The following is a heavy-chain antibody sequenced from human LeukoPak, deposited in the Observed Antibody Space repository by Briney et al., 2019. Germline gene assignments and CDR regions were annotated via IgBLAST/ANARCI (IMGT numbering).Heavy chain of an antibody. CDR2: IIPIFGIA. V-gene: IGHV1-69*04. D-gene: IGHD3-22*01. J-gene: IGHJ4*02. Sequence: ASVKVSCKASGGTFSSYAISWVRQAPGQGLEWMGRIIPIFGIANYAQKFQGRVTITADKSTSTAYMELSSLRSEDTAVYYCARARDSSGSDNFDYWGQGTLVTVSS. CDR1: GGTFSSYA. CDR3: ARARDSSGSDNFDY.